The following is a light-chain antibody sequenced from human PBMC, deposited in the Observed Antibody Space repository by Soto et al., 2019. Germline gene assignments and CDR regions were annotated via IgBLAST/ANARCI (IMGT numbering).Light chain of an antibody. CDR1: QNVKSNS. CDR2: GAT. Sequence: EIGLTQSPCTLSLSPGERATLSCRASQNVKSNSLGWYQQKPGQAPRLLIYGATSRATGIPDRFSGSGSVTDLTLITRRLEPEDFAVYYCQQFGSLPQTFGQGTKLAIK. J-gene: IGKJ2*01. CDR3: QQFGSLPQT. V-gene: IGKV3-20*01.